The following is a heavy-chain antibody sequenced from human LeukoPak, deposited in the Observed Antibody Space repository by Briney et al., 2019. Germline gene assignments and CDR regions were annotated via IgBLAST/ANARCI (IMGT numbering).Heavy chain of an antibody. CDR2: INHSGST. J-gene: IGHJ5*02. V-gene: IGHV4-34*01. D-gene: IGHD3-10*01. Sequence: PSETLSLTCAVYGGPFSGYYWSWIRQPPGKGLEWIGEINHSGSTNYNPSLKSRVTISVDTSKNQFSLKLSSVTAADTAVYYCAREKLLWFGLDPWGQGTLVTVSS. CDR1: GGPFSGYY. CDR3: AREKLLWFGLDP.